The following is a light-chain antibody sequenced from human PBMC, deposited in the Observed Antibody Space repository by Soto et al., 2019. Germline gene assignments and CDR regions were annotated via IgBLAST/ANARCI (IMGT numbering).Light chain of an antibody. CDR1: QGISSY. V-gene: IGKV1-8*01. Sequence: AIRMTQSPSSFSASTGDRVTITCRASQGISSYLAWYQQKPGKAPKLLIYAASTLQSGVPSRFSGSGSGTDFTLPISCLQSEDFATYYCQQYYSYPSLTFGQGTRLEIK. J-gene: IGKJ5*01. CDR3: QQYYSYPSLT. CDR2: AAS.